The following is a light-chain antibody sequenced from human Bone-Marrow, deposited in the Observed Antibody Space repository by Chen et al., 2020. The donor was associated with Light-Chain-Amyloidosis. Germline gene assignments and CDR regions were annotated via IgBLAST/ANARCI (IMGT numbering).Light chain of an antibody. CDR3: QVWVRSSDRPV. CDR1: NIGSTS. V-gene: IGLV3-21*02. CDR2: DDS. J-gene: IGLJ3*02. Sequence: SYVLTQPSSVSVAPGQTATIACGGNNIGSTSVHWYQQTPGQAPLLVVYDDSDRPSGIPERLSGSNSGHTATLTISRVEAGDEADYYCQVWVRSSDRPVVGGGTKLTVL.